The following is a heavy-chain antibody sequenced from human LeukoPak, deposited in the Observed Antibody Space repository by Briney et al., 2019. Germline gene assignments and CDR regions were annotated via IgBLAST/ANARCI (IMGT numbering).Heavy chain of an antibody. Sequence: GASVKVSCKASGYTFTSYGISWVRQAPGQGLEWMGWISAYNGNTNYAQKLQGRVTMTTDTSTSTAYMELRSLRSDDTAVYYCARGLTMVRGVIPYYMDVWGKGTTVTVSS. CDR3: ARGLTMVRGVIPYYMDV. CDR2: ISAYNGNT. V-gene: IGHV1-18*01. CDR1: GYTFTSYG. D-gene: IGHD3-10*01. J-gene: IGHJ6*03.